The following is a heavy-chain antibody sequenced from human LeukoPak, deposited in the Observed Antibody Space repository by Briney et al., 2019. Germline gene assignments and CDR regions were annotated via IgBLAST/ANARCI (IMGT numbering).Heavy chain of an antibody. Sequence: GASVKVSCKASGYTFTSYYMHWVRQAPGQGLEWMGIINPSGGSTSYAQKFQGRVTMTRDTSTSTVYMELSSLRSEDTAVYYCARVDLGYCSGGSCYGGGFDPWGQGTLVTVSS. J-gene: IGHJ5*02. V-gene: IGHV1-46*01. CDR1: GYTFTSYY. D-gene: IGHD2-15*01. CDR3: ARVDLGYCSGGSCYGGGFDP. CDR2: INPSGGST.